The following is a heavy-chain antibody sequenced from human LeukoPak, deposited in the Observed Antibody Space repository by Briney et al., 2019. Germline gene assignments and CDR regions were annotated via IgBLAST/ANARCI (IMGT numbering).Heavy chain of an antibody. CDR1: GGSFSGYY. V-gene: IGHV4-34*01. CDR3: ARAPEADFTTGELDY. CDR2: INHSGST. Sequence: PSETLSLTCAVYGGSFSGYYWSWIRQPPGKGLEWIGEINHSGSTNYNPSLKSRVTISVDTSKNQFSLKLSSVTAADTAVYYCARAPEADFTTGELDYWGQGTLVTVSS. D-gene: IGHD1-1*01. J-gene: IGHJ4*02.